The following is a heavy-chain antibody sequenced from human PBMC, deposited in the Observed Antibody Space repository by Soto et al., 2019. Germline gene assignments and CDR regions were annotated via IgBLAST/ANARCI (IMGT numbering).Heavy chain of an antibody. Sequence: ASVKVSCKASGYTFTSYGISWVRQAPGQGLEWMGWISAYNGNTNYAQKLQGRVTMTTDTSTSTAYMELRSLRSDDTAVYYCARVRIVVVVAATLDYWGQGTLVTAPQ. CDR1: GYTFTSYG. J-gene: IGHJ4*02. V-gene: IGHV1-18*01. D-gene: IGHD2-15*01. CDR2: ISAYNGNT. CDR3: ARVRIVVVVAATLDY.